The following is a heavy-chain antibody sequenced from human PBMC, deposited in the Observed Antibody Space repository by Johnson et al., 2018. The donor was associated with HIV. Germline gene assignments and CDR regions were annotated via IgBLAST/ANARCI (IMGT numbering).Heavy chain of an antibody. CDR3: ARGSGVLTGGDSDAFDI. J-gene: IGHJ3*02. Sequence: VQLVESGGGLIQPGGSLRLSCAASGFTVSSNYMSWVSQAPGKGLEWVSVIYSGGSTYYADSVKGRFTISRDNSKNTLYLQMNSLRAEDTAVYYCARGSGVLTGGDSDAFDIWGQGTMVTVSS. D-gene: IGHD4-17*01. V-gene: IGHV3-53*01. CDR2: IYSGGST. CDR1: GFTVSSNY.